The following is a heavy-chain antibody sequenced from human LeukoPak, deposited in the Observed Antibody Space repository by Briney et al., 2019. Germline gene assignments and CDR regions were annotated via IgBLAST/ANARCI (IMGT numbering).Heavy chain of an antibody. D-gene: IGHD3-9*01. Sequence: GGSLRLSCAASGFTFSNAWMNWVRQAPGKGLEWVSYISSSSSTIYYADSVKGRFTISRDNAKNSLYLQMNSLRDEDTAVYFCARVRPNFDNYAMDVWGQGTTVTVSS. J-gene: IGHJ6*02. CDR1: GFTFSNAW. CDR2: ISSSSSTI. V-gene: IGHV3-48*02. CDR3: ARVRPNFDNYAMDV.